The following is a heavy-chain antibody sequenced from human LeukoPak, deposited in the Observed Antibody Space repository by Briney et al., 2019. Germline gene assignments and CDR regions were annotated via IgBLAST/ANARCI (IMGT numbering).Heavy chain of an antibody. CDR1: GFTFSRNA. Sequence: TGGSLRLSCAASGFTFSRNAMSWVRQAPGKGLEWVSCISGSGDTTYYADSVKGRFTISRDNSKNTLYLQMKSLRAEDTAVYYCARDPVQVAGAGYMDVWGQGTTVTVSS. CDR2: ISGSGDTT. D-gene: IGHD6-19*01. CDR3: ARDPVQVAGAGYMDV. J-gene: IGHJ6*03. V-gene: IGHV3-23*01.